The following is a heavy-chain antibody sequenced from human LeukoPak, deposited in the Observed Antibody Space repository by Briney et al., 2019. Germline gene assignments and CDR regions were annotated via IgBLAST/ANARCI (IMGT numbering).Heavy chain of an antibody. Sequence: GGSLRLSRTGSGFTFSSYTLHWVRQAPGKELEWVSSISSGGTFVFYADSVTGRFTISRDNAGKFLYLQMDSLRAEDTAVYYCATLGCAGENCPRAGRALGGYWGPGTLVTVSS. V-gene: IGHV3-21*01. CDR3: ATLGCAGENCPRAGRALGGY. J-gene: IGHJ4*02. D-gene: IGHD2-21*01. CDR2: ISSGGTFV. CDR1: GFTFSSYT.